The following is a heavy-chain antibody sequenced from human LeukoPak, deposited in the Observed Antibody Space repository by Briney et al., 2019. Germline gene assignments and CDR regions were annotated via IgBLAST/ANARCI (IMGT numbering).Heavy chain of an antibody. CDR2: IKPDGSST. CDR3: TTLYSGAMDY. Sequence: GGSLRLSCAASGFRFNTYWTYWVRQVPEKGLVWVSRIKPDGSSTGYAESVKGRFTISRDNAKNTLYLQMNSLRAEDTAVYYCTTLYSGAMDYWGQGTLVTVSS. CDR1: GFRFNTYW. J-gene: IGHJ4*02. V-gene: IGHV3-74*01. D-gene: IGHD1-26*01.